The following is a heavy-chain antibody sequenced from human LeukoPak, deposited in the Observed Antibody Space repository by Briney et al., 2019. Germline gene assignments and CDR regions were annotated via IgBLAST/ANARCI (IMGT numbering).Heavy chain of an antibody. J-gene: IGHJ4*02. CDR1: GFTFSSYA. CDR2: ISGTDGGT. D-gene: IGHD3-10*01. V-gene: IGHV3-23*01. CDR3: AKREGSNGLFDY. Sequence: GGSLRLSCAASGFTFSSYAMSWVRQAPGKGLECVSIISGTDGGTYYADSVKGRFTISRDNSKNTLYLQMNSLRAEDTAVYYCAKREGSNGLFDYWGQGTLVTVSS.